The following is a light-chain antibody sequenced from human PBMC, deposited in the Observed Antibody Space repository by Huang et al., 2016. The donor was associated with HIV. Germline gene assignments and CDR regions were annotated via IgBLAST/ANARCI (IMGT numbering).Light chain of an antibody. Sequence: IQMTQSPSSLSASVGDRVTITCRAGQSIDGDLNWYQQKSGKAPKLLISSASTLHTGVPTRFSGSGSGTDYTLIINNVQPDDFATYFCQQSYSTLITFGQGSRL. CDR3: QQSYSTLIT. CDR2: SAS. V-gene: IGKV1-39*01. CDR1: QSIDGD. J-gene: IGKJ5*01.